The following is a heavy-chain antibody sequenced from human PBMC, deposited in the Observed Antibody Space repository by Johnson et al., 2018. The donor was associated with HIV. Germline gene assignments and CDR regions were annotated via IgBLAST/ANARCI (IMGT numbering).Heavy chain of an antibody. Sequence: EKLVESGGGLVQPGGSLRLSCAASGFTFSSYAMSWVRQAPGKGLEWVSAISGSGGSTYYADSVKGRFTISRDNSKNTLYLQMNSLRAEDTAVYYCASQVRGLRLGVDAFDIWGQGTMVTVSS. CDR3: ASQVRGLRLGVDAFDI. D-gene: IGHD3-16*01. CDR2: ISGSGGST. CDR1: GFTFSSYA. J-gene: IGHJ3*02. V-gene: IGHV3-23*04.